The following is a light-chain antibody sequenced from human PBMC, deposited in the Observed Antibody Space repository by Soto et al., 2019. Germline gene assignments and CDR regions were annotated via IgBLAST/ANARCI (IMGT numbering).Light chain of an antibody. CDR3: QQSYSTPPLT. Sequence: EIQITQSPSSLSASVGDRVTITCQASQGISTYLNWYQQKPGKAPKLLIYAASSLQSGVPSRFSGSGSGTDFTLTISSLQPEDFATYYCQQSYSTPPLTFGGGTKVDIK. J-gene: IGKJ4*01. V-gene: IGKV1-39*01. CDR1: QGISTY. CDR2: AAS.